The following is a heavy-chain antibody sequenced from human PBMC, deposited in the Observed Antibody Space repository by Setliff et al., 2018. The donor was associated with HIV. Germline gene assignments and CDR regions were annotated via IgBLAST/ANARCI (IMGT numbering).Heavy chain of an antibody. CDR2: IFNDGRT. CDR1: GYSISSGYY. J-gene: IGHJ3*02. V-gene: IGHV4-38-2*02. D-gene: IGHD3-22*01. CDR3: ARDKGRPHHFDSNGYYRSDTFDI. Sequence: SETLSLTCTVSGYSISSGYYWGWIRQPPGKGLEWIGSIFNDGRTYYNPSLKSRITIPMDTSTNQFSLKLSSVTAADTAIYYCARDKGRPHHFDSNGYYRSDTFDIWGHGTMVTVS.